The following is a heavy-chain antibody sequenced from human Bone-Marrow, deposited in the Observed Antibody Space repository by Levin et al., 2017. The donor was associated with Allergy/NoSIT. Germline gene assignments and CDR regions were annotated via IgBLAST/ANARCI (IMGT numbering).Heavy chain of an antibody. V-gene: IGHV1-69*06. CDR2: IIPIFGTA. J-gene: IGHJ4*02. D-gene: IGHD6-13*01. Sequence: SVKVSCKASGGTFSSYAISWVRQAPGQGLEWMGGIIPIFGTANYAQKFQGRVTITADKSTSTAYMELSSLRSEDTAVYYCARSPRGIAAHHFDYWGQGTLVTVSS. CDR3: ARSPRGIAAHHFDY. CDR1: GGTFSSYA.